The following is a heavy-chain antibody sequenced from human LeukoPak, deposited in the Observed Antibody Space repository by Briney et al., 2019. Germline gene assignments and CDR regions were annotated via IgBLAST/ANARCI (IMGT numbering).Heavy chain of an antibody. CDR3: ARESYDSSGYFSPLVDY. CDR2: INPNSGGT. Sequence: ASVKVSCKASGYTFTGYYMHWVRQAPGQGLEWMGQINPNSGGTNYAQKFQGRVTMTRDTSISTAYMELGRLRSDDTAVYYCARESYDSSGYFSPLVDYWGQGTLVTVSS. J-gene: IGHJ4*02. D-gene: IGHD3-22*01. V-gene: IGHV1-2*06. CDR1: GYTFTGYY.